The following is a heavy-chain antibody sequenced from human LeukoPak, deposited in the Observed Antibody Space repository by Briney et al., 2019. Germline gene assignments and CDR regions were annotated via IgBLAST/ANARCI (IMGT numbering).Heavy chain of an antibody. V-gene: IGHV1-18*01. Sequence: GASVKVSCKASGYTFTSYGISWVRQAPGQGLEWMGWISAYNGNTNYAQKLQGRVTMTTDTSTSTAYMELSSLRSEDTAVYYCARDLGRGSYYYYGMDVWGQGTTVTVSS. D-gene: IGHD3-10*01. CDR1: GYTFTSYG. CDR3: ARDLGRGSYYYYGMDV. J-gene: IGHJ6*02. CDR2: ISAYNGNT.